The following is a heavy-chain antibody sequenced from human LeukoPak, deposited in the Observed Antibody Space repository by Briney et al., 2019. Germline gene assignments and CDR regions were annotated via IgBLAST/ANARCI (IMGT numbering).Heavy chain of an antibody. Sequence: ASVKVSCKASGYNFITYGISWVRLAPGQGPEWMGWINPYNGNTKYTQKVQGRVTMTTDTSTSTVYMELRSLISDDTAVYYCARELYGRFEYWSQGTLVTVPS. CDR3: ARELYGRFEY. CDR2: INPYNGNT. J-gene: IGHJ4*02. D-gene: IGHD3-3*01. CDR1: GYNFITYG. V-gene: IGHV1-18*01.